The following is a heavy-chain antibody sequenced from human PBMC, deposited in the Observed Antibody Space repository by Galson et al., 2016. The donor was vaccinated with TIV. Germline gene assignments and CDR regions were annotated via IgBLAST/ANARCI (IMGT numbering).Heavy chain of an antibody. V-gene: IGHV3-33*01. CDR2: IWFDGSKT. CDR1: GFTFISYG. J-gene: IGHJ4*02. CDR3: ARGSGGRSQDY. D-gene: IGHD3-16*01. Sequence: SLRLSCAASGFTFISYGMHWVRQAPGKGLEWVALIWFDGSKTYHADSVKGRFTISRDNSKNTLFLQMNSLRAEDTAVYYCARGSGGRSQDYWGQGTLVTVSP.